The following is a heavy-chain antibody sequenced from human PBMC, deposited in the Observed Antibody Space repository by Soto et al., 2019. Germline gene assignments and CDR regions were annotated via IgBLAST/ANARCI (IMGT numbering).Heavy chain of an antibody. Sequence: SETLSLTCAVSGGSIRSNNWWSWVRQPPGKGLEWIGEIFHSGSTNYNPSLKTRVTISVDKSKNQFSLKLSSVTAADTAVYYYARVYSGSYSDSWGQRTLVTGSS. CDR3: ARVYSGSYSDS. J-gene: IGHJ4*02. D-gene: IGHD1-26*01. V-gene: IGHV4-4*02. CDR1: GGSIRSNNW. CDR2: IFHSGST.